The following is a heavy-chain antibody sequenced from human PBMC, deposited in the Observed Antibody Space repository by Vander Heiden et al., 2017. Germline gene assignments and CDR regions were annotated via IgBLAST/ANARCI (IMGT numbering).Heavy chain of an antibody. CDR1: GGSFIGYY. CDR2: INHSGST. Sequence: QVQLQQWGAGLLKPSETLSLTCAVYGGSFIGYYWSWIRQPPGKGLEWIGEINHSGSTNYNPSLKSRVTISVDTSKNQFSLKLSSVTAADTAVYYCARRGDCGGDCPSSFDYWGQGTLVTVSS. D-gene: IGHD2-21*02. V-gene: IGHV4-34*01. CDR3: ARRGDCGGDCPSSFDY. J-gene: IGHJ4*02.